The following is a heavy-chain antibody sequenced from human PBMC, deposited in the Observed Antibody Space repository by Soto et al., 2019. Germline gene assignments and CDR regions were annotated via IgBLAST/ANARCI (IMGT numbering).Heavy chain of an antibody. J-gene: IGHJ6*03. CDR1: GYTFTSYY. CDR3: ASAGYCSSTSCPGLRYYYMDV. D-gene: IGHD2-2*01. Sequence: ASVKVSCKASGYTFTSYYMHWVRQAPGQGLEWMGIINPSGGSTSYAQKFQGRVTMTRDTSTSTVYMELSSLRSEDTAVYYCASAGYCSSTSCPGLRYYYMDVWGKGTTVTVSS. V-gene: IGHV1-46*03. CDR2: INPSGGST.